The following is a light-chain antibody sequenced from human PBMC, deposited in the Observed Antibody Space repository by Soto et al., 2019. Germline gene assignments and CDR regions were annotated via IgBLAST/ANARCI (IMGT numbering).Light chain of an antibody. Sequence: EIVLTQSPGTLSLSPGERATLSCRASQSVSSNNLARYQQKPGQAPRILIYGTSTRATGIPDRFSGSGSGTDFTLIISRLEPEDFAVYYCQQYDSSRTFGQATKVVIK. CDR3: QQYDSSRT. V-gene: IGKV3-20*01. CDR2: GTS. J-gene: IGKJ1*01. CDR1: QSVSSNN.